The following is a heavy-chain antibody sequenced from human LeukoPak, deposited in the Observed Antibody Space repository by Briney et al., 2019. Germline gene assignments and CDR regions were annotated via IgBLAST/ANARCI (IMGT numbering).Heavy chain of an antibody. CDR1: GGTFSSYA. CDR2: IIPIFGTA. Sequence: ASVKVSCKASGGTFSSYAISWVRRAPGQGLEWMGGIIPIFGTANYAQKFQGRVTITADESTSTAYMELSSLRSEDTAVYYCAREPLGTTTVTTGDAFDIWGQGTMVTVSS. V-gene: IGHV1-69*13. J-gene: IGHJ3*02. CDR3: AREPLGTTTVTTGDAFDI. D-gene: IGHD4-11*01.